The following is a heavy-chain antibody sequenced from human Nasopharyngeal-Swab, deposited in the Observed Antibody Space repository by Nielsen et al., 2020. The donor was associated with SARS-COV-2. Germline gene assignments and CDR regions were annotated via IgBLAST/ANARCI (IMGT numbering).Heavy chain of an antibody. CDR3: AREQWLGPTTSWYYYYGMDV. V-gene: IGHV1-18*01. CDR2: ISAYNGKP. J-gene: IGHJ6*02. CDR1: GYTFTSYG. D-gene: IGHD6-19*01. Sequence: ASVKVSCKASGYTFTSYGISWVRQAPGQGLEWMGWISAYNGKPNYAQKLQGRVTMTTDTSTSTAYMELRSLRSDDPAVYYCAREQWLGPTTSWYYYYGMDVWGQGTTVTVSS.